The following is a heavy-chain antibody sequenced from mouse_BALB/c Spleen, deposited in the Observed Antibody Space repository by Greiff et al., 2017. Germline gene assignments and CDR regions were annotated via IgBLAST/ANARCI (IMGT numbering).Heavy chain of an antibody. CDR2: ISSGGST. D-gene: IGHD2-14*01. CDR1: GFTFSSYA. CDR3: ARGGYEGLYYAMDY. J-gene: IGHJ4*01. Sequence: EVKLMESGGGLVKPGGSLKLSCAASGFTFSSYAMSWVRQTPEKRLEWVASISSGGSTYYPDSVKGRFTISRDNARNILYLQMSSLRSEDTAMYYCARGGYEGLYYAMDYWGQGTSVTVSS. V-gene: IGHV5-6-5*01.